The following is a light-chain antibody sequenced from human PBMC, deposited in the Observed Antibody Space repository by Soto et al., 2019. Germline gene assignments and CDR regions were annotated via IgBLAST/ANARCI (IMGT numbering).Light chain of an antibody. V-gene: IGLV2-14*01. Sequence: QSALTQPASVSGSPGQSITISCIGTSSDVGGSDYVSWYQQHPGKAPKLVIYDVSNRPSGVSDRFSGSKSGNTASLTISGLQAEAEADYYCCSYTRSNSLVLFGGGTKLTVL. CDR2: DVS. J-gene: IGLJ2*01. CDR1: SSDVGGSDY. CDR3: CSYTRSNSLVL.